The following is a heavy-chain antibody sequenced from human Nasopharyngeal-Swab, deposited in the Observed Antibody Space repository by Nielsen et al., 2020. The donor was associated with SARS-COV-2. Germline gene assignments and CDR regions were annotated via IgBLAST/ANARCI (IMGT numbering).Heavy chain of an antibody. Sequence: SQTLSLTCAVYGGSFSGYYWSWIRQPPGKGLEWIGEINHSGSTNYNPSLKSRVTISVDTSKNQFSLKLSSVTAADTAVYYCARVVVWSSWPYDYWGQGTLVTVSS. CDR3: ARVVVWSSWPYDY. CDR1: GGSFSGYY. V-gene: IGHV4-34*01. CDR2: INHSGST. J-gene: IGHJ4*02. D-gene: IGHD6-13*01.